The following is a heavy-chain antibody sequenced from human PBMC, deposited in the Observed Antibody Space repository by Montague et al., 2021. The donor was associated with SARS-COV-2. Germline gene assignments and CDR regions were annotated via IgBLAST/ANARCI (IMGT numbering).Heavy chain of an antibody. V-gene: IGHV4-59*01. J-gene: IGHJ4*02. D-gene: IGHD5-18*01. CDR3: ARDFSDGYPPYFDF. CDR2: VYYTGTT. CDR1: GGSISSYY. Sequence: SETLSLTCNVSGGSISSYYWSWIRQPPGRGLQWIGYVYYTGTTNYSPSLKSRVTISVDKSKNQFSLTLNSVTAADTAVYYCARDFSDGYPPYFDFWGQGTLVTVSS.